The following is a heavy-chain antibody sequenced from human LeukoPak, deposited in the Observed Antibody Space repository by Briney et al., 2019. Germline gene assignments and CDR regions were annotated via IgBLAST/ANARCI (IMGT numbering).Heavy chain of an antibody. D-gene: IGHD1-26*01. V-gene: IGHV4-39*01. CDR3: ATMGLTGAIPYFDY. J-gene: IGHJ4*02. CDR1: GGSISSSNYY. CDR2: IYYSGST. Sequence: SETLSLTCTVSGGSISSSNYYWGWIRQPPGKGLEWIGSIYYSGSTYYNPSLKSRVTISVDTSKNQFSLKLSSVTAADTAVYYCATMGLTGAIPYFDYWGQGTLVTVSS.